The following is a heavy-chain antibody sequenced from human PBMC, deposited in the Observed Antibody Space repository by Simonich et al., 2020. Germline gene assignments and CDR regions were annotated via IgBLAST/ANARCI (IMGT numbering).Heavy chain of an antibody. Sequence: QVQLQESGTGLVKPSETLSLTCTVSGGSISSYYWSWIRQPPGKGLEWIGYIHYRRRTNYTPSLKSRVTISVDTSKNQFSLKLSSVTAADTAVYYCARHDRWLQFYFDYWGQGTLVTVSS. CDR1: GGSISSYY. CDR3: ARHDRWLQFYFDY. J-gene: IGHJ4*02. D-gene: IGHD5-12*01. V-gene: IGHV4-59*08. CDR2: IHYRRRT.